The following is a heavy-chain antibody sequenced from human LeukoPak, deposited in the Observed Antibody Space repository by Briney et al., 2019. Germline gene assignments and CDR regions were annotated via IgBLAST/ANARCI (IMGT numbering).Heavy chain of an antibody. CDR3: ARDLSTVTDDILTGPTYYYYYYGMDV. CDR1: GFTFSSYG. CDR2: IWYDGSNK. Sequence: GRSLRLSCAASGFTFSSYGMHWVRQAPGKGLEWVAVIWYDGSNKYYADSVKGRFTISRDNSKNTLYLQMNSLRAEDTAVYYCARDLSTVTDDILTGPTYYYYYYGMDVWGQGTTVTVSS. D-gene: IGHD3-9*01. J-gene: IGHJ6*02. V-gene: IGHV3-33*01.